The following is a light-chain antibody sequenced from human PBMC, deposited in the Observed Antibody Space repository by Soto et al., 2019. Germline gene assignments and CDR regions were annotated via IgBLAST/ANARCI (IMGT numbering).Light chain of an antibody. CDR3: QQGSSLPFT. J-gene: IGKJ3*01. CDR2: ITS. CDR1: QIIGSY. V-gene: IGKV1-39*01. Sequence: DIQMTQSPSSLSASVGDRVTITCRASQIIGSYLNWYQQKPGKAPELLIYITSSLKSVVPSRFRCSGSGTDFTLTISSLQPEDFATYYCQQGSSLPFTFGPGTKVDIK.